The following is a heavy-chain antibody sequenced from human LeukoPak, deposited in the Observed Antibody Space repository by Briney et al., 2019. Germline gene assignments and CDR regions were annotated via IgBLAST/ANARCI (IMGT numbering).Heavy chain of an antibody. J-gene: IGHJ4*02. CDR1: GFTVSSSY. CDR3: ARERCSGGSCYSDY. D-gene: IGHD2-15*01. CDR2: IYGGGST. Sequence: GGSLRLSCAASGFTVSSSYMSWVRQGPGKGLEWVSVIYGGGSTYYGDSVKGRFTISRDNSKNTLYLQMNSLRANDTAVYYCARERCSGGSCYSDYWGQGTLVTVSS. V-gene: IGHV3-66*01.